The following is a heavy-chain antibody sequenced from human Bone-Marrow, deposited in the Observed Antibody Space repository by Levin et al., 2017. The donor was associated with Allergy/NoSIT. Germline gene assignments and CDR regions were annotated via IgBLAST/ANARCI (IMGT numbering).Heavy chain of an antibody. J-gene: IGHJ4*02. CDR1: GFTFRHYT. Sequence: PGESLKISCAASGFTFRHYTMNWVRQAPGKGLEWVSCITSSGDSTYYADSVKGRFTISRDNAKNSLYLQLNRLRDEDTAMYYCARDPARGYYDSSGYSGDHWGQGPLVTVSS. D-gene: IGHD3-22*01. CDR3: ARDPARGYYDSSGYSGDH. CDR2: ITSSGDST. V-gene: IGHV3-48*02.